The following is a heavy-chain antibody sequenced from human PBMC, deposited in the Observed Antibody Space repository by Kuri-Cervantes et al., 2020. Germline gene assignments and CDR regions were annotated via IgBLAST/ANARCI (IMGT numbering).Heavy chain of an antibody. V-gene: IGHV6-1*01. J-gene: IGHJ4*02. CDR1: GDSVSSNSAA. D-gene: IGHD3-9*01. Sequence: SQTLSLTCAISGDSVSSNSAAWNWIRQSPSRGLEWLGRTYYRSKWYNDYAVSVKSRITINPDTSKNQFSLQLNSVTPEDTAVYYCARGVYYDILTGYWGFVYWGQGTLVTVSS. CDR3: ARGVYYDILTGYWGFVY. CDR2: TYYRSKWYN.